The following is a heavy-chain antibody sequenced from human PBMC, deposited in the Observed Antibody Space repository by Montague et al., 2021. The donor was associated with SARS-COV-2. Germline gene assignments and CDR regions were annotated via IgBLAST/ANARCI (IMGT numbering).Heavy chain of an antibody. Sequence: SETLSLTCAVYGGSFSGYYWNWIRQPPGKGLEWIGEINHSGSTNYNPSLKSRVTISVDTSKNQFSLELSSVTAADTAVYYCVVVPLGPRGRGFDYWGQGTLVTVSS. D-gene: IGHD2-15*01. CDR3: VVVPLGPRGRGFDY. V-gene: IGHV4-34*01. CDR1: GGSFSGYY. CDR2: INHSGST. J-gene: IGHJ4*02.